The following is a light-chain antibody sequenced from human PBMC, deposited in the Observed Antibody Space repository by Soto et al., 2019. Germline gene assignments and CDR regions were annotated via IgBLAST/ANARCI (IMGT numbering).Light chain of an antibody. V-gene: IGLV3-1*01. CDR1: KLGDKY. CDR2: QDS. J-gene: IGLJ2*01. Sequence: SYELTQPPSVSVSPGQTASITCSGDKLGDKYACWYQQKPGQSPVLVIYQDSKRPSGIPERFSGSNSRNTATLTISGTPAMDEADYYCQAWDSSTVVFGGGTKLTVL. CDR3: QAWDSSTVV.